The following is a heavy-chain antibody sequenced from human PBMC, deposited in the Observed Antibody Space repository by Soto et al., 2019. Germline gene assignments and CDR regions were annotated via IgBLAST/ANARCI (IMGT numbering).Heavy chain of an antibody. CDR3: VRQTIDYPLDY. CDR1: GYSFTSYW. CDR2: IYPCDSDT. V-gene: IGHV5-51*01. J-gene: IGHJ4*02. D-gene: IGHD4-17*01. Sequence: GESLKISCKGPGYSFTSYWIGWLRQMPGKGLEWMGFIYPCDSDTRYSPSFQGQVTISADNSISTAYLQWSSLKASDTAMYYSVRQTIDYPLDYWGQGNLATGSS.